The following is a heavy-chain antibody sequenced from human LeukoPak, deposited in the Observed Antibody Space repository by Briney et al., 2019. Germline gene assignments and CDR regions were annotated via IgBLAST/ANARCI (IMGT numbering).Heavy chain of an antibody. CDR2: INPNSGGT. Sequence: GASVKVSCKASGYTFTGYYMHWVRQAPGQGLEWMGWINPNSGGTSYAQKFQGRVTMTRDTSISTAYMELSRLRSDDTAVYYCARDPIDYYDSSGYWKSDNWFDPWGQGTLVTVSS. CDR3: ARDPIDYYDSSGYWKSDNWFDP. J-gene: IGHJ5*02. V-gene: IGHV1-2*02. CDR1: GYTFTGYY. D-gene: IGHD3-22*01.